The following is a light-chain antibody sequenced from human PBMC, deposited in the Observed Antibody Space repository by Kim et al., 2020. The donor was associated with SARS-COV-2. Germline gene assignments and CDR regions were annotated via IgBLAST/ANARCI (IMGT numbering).Light chain of an antibody. CDR2: QDD. CDR1: TLGDKY. J-gene: IGLJ2*01. Sequence: VSHGQTASISCSGVTLGDKYTFWYQQKPGQSTRLIMYQDDKRPSGIPERFSGSNSGNTATLTISGSQPVDEADYFCQAWDSSTSVVFGGGTQLTVL. V-gene: IGLV3-1*01. CDR3: QAWDSSTSVV.